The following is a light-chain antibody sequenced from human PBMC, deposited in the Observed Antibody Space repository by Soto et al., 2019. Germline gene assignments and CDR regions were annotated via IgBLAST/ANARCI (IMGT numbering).Light chain of an antibody. V-gene: IGLV2-23*01. Sequence: QSALAQPASVSGSPGQSITVSCTGTSSDVGAYNSVSWYQQHPHKAPQVIIYKGTQRPSGVSNRFSGSTSGNAASLTISGLQDDDEADYFCCSSAPESTYVFGNGTKVTVL. CDR2: KGT. CDR1: SSDVGAYNS. J-gene: IGLJ1*01. CDR3: CSSAPESTYV.